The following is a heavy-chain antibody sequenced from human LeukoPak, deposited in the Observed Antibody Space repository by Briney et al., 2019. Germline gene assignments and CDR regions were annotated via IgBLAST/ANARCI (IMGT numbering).Heavy chain of an antibody. V-gene: IGHV3-23*01. D-gene: IGHD2/OR15-2a*01. Sequence: GGSLRLSCTASGFNFRDYAMTWVRQSPGKGLEWVSTISDSGLSTYYADSVKGRFTISRDNSKNTVFLQMNSLTAEDTAMFYCARDLGFSRNRYFDYWGQGTLVTVSP. CDR1: GFNFRDYA. CDR3: ARDLGFSRNRYFDY. CDR2: ISDSGLST. J-gene: IGHJ4*02.